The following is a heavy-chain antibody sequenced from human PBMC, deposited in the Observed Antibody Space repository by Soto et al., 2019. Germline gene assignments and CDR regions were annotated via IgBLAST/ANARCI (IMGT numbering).Heavy chain of an antibody. Sequence: SETLSLTCSVSGSSISRTRFYWGWIRQSPGKGLEWIGGINYAGDTYYNASLKSRVIISVDTSKNQFSLQMTSVTASDTAVYYCARLDYWGQGTPVTVSS. J-gene: IGHJ4*02. CDR2: INYAGDT. CDR1: GSSISRTRFY. CDR3: ARLDY. V-gene: IGHV4-39*01.